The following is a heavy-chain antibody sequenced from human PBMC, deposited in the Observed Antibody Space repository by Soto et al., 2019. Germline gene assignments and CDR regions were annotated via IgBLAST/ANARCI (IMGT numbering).Heavy chain of an antibody. V-gene: IGHV4-39*01. D-gene: IGHD1-1*01. Sequence: SETLSLTCAVSGGSVSGSYYYWAWLRQSPGKGPEWIGSVFHTGFTSYNPSLESRVSVSVDTSKSQFSLKLSAVTASDTAVYYCATSQKGYNWNYFDHWGQVALVTVSS. CDR2: VFHTGFT. CDR1: GGSVSGSYYY. J-gene: IGHJ4*02. CDR3: ATSQKGYNWNYFDH.